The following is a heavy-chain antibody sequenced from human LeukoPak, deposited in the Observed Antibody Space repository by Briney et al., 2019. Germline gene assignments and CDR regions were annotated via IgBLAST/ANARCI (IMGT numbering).Heavy chain of an antibody. CDR3: ARVDSGSGCDS. V-gene: IGHV3-64*01. J-gene: IGHJ4*02. Sequence: GGSLRLSCAVSGFTFSSYSMHWVRRAPGKGLEFVSAISSNGRSTYYASSVKGRFTISRDISKNTLYLQMGSLRPADMAVYYCARVDSGSGCDSWGQGTLVTVSS. CDR2: ISSNGRST. CDR1: GFTFSSYS. D-gene: IGHD6-19*01.